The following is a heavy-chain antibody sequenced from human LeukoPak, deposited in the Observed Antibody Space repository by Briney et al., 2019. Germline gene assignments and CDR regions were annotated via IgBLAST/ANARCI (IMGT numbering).Heavy chain of an antibody. CDR1: GYTFTGYY. V-gene: IGHV1-2*02. CDR2: INPNSGGT. D-gene: IGHD5-18*01. CDR3: ARDFRYVDTAMAVGFDC. J-gene: IGHJ4*02. Sequence: GASVKVSCKASGYTFTGYYMHWVRQAPGQGLAWMGWINPNSGGTNYAQKFEGRVTMTRDTSISTAYMELSSLRSEDTAVYYCARDFRYVDTAMAVGFDCWGQGTLVTVSS.